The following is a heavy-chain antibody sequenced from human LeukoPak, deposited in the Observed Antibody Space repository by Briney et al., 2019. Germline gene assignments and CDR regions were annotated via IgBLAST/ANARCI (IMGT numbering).Heavy chain of an antibody. CDR1: GGSISSSSYY. CDR2: IYYSGST. D-gene: IGHD3-10*01. V-gene: IGHV4-39*07. CDR3: ITMVRGVIIGPAWFGP. J-gene: IGHJ5*02. Sequence: PSETLSLTCTVSGGSISSSSYYWGWIRQPPGKGLEWIGSIYYSGSTYYNPSLKSRVTISVDTSKNQFSLKLSSVTAADTAVYYCITMVRGVIIGPAWFGPWGQGTLVTVSS.